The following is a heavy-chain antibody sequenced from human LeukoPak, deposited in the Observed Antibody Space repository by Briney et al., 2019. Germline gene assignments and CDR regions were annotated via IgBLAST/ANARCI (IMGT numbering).Heavy chain of an antibody. CDR1: GGSFSGYY. CDR2: INHSGST. J-gene: IGHJ5*02. D-gene: IGHD1-26*01. CDR3: ARVPGGTWFDP. Sequence: SETLSLTCAVYGGSFSGYYWSWIRQPPGKGMEWIGEINHSGSTNYNPSLKSRVTISVDTSKNQFSLKLSSVTAADTAVYYCARVPGGTWFDPWGQGTLVTVSS. V-gene: IGHV4-34*01.